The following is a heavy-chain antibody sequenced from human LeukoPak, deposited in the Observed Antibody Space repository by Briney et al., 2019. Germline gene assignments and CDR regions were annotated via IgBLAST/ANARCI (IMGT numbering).Heavy chain of an antibody. CDR2: MNPNSGNT. J-gene: IGHJ4*02. D-gene: IGHD3-10*01. CDR3: AGGPFTMVRGVSDY. CDR1: GYTFTSYD. V-gene: IGHV1-8*01. Sequence: ASVKVSCKASGYTFTSYDINWVRQATGQGLEWMGWMNPNSGNTGYAQKFQGRVTMTRNTSISTAYMELSSLRSEDTAVYYCAGGPFTMVRGVSDYWGQGTLVTVSS.